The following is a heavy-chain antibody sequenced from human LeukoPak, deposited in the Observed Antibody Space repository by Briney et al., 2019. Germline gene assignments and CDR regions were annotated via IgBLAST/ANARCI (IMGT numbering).Heavy chain of an antibody. J-gene: IGHJ5*02. CDR2: IYTSGST. CDR1: GGSISSYD. V-gene: IGHV4-4*07. Sequence: SETLSLTCTVSGGSISSYDWSWIRQPAGKGLEWIGRIYTSGSTNYNPSLKSRVTMSVDTSKNQFSLKLSSVTAADTAVYYCAANGYYYDSSGPRFDPWGQGTLVTVSP. CDR3: AANGYYYDSSGPRFDP. D-gene: IGHD3-22*01.